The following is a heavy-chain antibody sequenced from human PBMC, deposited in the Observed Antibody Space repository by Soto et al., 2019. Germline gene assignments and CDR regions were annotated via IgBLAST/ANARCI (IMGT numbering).Heavy chain of an antibody. V-gene: IGHV3-33*01. CDR1: GFTFSNYG. CDR3: ARDRVVVTSTQDYYYGMDV. D-gene: IGHD2-21*02. CDR2: IWYDGSNK. J-gene: IGHJ6*02. Sequence: GGSLRLSCAASGFTFSNYGMHWVRQAPGKGLEWVAVIWYDGSNKDYADSVKGRFTISRDNSKNRLRLQMNSLRAEDTAVYYCARDRVVVTSTQDYYYGMDVWGQGTTVTVSS.